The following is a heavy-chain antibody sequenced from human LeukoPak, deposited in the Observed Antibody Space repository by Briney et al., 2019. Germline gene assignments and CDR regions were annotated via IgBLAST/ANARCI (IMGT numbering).Heavy chain of an antibody. CDR3: AKEDGNYGSGRYYYFDY. Sequence: GGSLRLSCAASGFTVSSNEMSWVRQAPGKGLEWVSSISGGSTYYADSRKGRFTISRDNSKSTLYLVMNSLRAEDTAVYYCAKEDGNYGSGRYYYFDYWGQGTLVTVSS. V-gene: IGHV3-38-3*01. CDR1: GFTVSSNE. J-gene: IGHJ4*02. D-gene: IGHD3-10*01. CDR2: ISGGST.